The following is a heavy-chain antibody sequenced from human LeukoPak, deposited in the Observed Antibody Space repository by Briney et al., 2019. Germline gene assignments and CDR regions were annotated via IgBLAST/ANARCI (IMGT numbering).Heavy chain of an antibody. CDR2: ISWNSGII. CDR3: ANAGYYDIFRPSDY. J-gene: IGHJ4*02. V-gene: IGHV3-9*01. Sequence: PGGSLRLSCAASGFTFDDYAMHWVRQAPGKGLEWVSGISWNSGIIGYGDSVKGRFTISRDNSKNTLYLQMNSLRAEDTAVYYCANAGYYDIFRPSDYWGQGTLVTVSS. D-gene: IGHD3-9*01. CDR1: GFTFDDYA.